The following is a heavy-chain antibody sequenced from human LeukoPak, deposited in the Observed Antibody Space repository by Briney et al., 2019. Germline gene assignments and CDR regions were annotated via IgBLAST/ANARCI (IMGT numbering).Heavy chain of an antibody. CDR2: IRYDGSNK. Sequence: GGSLRLSCAASGFTFSSYGMHWVRQAPGKGLEWVAFIRYDGSNKYYADSVKGRFTISRDNSKNTLYLQMNSLRAEDTAVYYCAKGRIAARGGYYYMDVWGKGTTVTVSS. CDR1: GFTFSSYG. CDR3: AKGRIAARGGYYYMDV. J-gene: IGHJ6*03. D-gene: IGHD6-6*01. V-gene: IGHV3-30*02.